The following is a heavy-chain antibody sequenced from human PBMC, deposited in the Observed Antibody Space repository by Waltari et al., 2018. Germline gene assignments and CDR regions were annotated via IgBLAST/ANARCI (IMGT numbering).Heavy chain of an antibody. J-gene: IGHJ4*02. Sequence: QVQLVQSGAEVKKPGSSVKVSCKASGGTFSSYAISWVRQAPGQGLEWMGGIIPIFGTANYAQKFQGRGTMTRDTSISTAYMELSRLRSDDTAVYYCASVEVVAATPFDYWGQGTLVTVSS. D-gene: IGHD2-15*01. V-gene: IGHV1-69*05. CDR2: IIPIFGTA. CDR3: ASVEVVAATPFDY. CDR1: GGTFSSYA.